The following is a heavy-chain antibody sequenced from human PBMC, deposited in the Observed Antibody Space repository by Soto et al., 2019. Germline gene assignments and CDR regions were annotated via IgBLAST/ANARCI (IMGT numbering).Heavy chain of an antibody. CDR3: ARVGGRGSYQYWYFDL. J-gene: IGHJ2*01. Sequence: SVKVSCKASGGTFSSYAISWVRQAPGQGLEWMGGIIPIFGTANYAQKFQGRVTITADESTSTAYMELSSLRSEDTAVYYCARVGGRGSYQYWYFDLWGRGTLVTVSS. CDR2: IIPIFGTA. CDR1: GGTFSSYA. D-gene: IGHD1-26*01. V-gene: IGHV1-69*13.